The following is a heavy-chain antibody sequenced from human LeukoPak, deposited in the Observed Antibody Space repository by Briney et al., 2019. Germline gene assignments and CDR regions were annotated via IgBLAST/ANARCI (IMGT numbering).Heavy chain of an antibody. V-gene: IGHV3-74*01. D-gene: IGHD3-16*01. CDR1: GFTFSSYW. J-gene: IGHJ5*02. CDR3: ARGGGHTPFDP. Sequence: GGSLRLSCAASGFTFSSYWMHWVRQAPGKGLVWVSRINSDGITTSYADSVKGRFTISRDNAKNTLYLQMNSLRAEDTAVYYCARGGGHTPFDPWGQGTLVTVSS. CDR2: INSDGITT.